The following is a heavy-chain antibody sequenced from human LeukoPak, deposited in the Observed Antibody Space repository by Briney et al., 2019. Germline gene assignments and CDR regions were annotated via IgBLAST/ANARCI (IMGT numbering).Heavy chain of an antibody. V-gene: IGHV1-18*01. Sequence: GASVKVSCKASGGTFSSYAISWVRQAPGQGLEWMGWISAYNGNTNYAQKLQGRVTMTTDTSTSTAYMELRGLRSDDTAMYYCARDVESSGYYSLWGQGTLVTVSS. CDR1: GGTFSSYA. CDR2: ISAYNGNT. D-gene: IGHD3-22*01. CDR3: ARDVESSGYYSL. J-gene: IGHJ4*02.